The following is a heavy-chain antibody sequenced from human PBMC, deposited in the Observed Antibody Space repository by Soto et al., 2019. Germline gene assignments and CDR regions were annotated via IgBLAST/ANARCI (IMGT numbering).Heavy chain of an antibody. V-gene: IGHV4-61*01. CDR3: ARDRRTGTTHPYYCMDV. D-gene: IGHD1-7*01. J-gene: IGHJ6*02. CDR1: GGSVTSGSYY. CDR2: IYYSGST. Sequence: SETLSLTCTVSGGSVTSGSYYWGWIRQPPEKGLEWIGYIYYSGSTSYNPSLKSRVTISLDTSKSQFSLELTSVTAADTAVYFCARDRRTGTTHPYYCMDVWGQGTTVTVSS.